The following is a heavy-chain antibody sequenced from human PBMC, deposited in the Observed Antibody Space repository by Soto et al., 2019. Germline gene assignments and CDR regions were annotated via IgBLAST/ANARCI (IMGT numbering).Heavy chain of an antibody. D-gene: IGHD6-19*01. CDR2: IYPGDSDT. J-gene: IGHJ6*02. Sequence: GESLKISCKGSGYSFTSYWIGWVRQMPGKGLEGMLIIYPGDSDTKYSPSLQGQVTISADTSISTAYLKWTSRKASDTAMYYWARSRRGAYRSGWYSLPGYYNYGIDVWGQGTKVTV. CDR1: GYSFTSYW. V-gene: IGHV5-51*01. CDR3: ARSRRGAYRSGWYSLPGYYNYGIDV.